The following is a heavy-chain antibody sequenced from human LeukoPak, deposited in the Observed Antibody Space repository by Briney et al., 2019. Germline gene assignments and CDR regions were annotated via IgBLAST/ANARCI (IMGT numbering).Heavy chain of an antibody. V-gene: IGHV1-69*13. D-gene: IGHD2-15*01. J-gene: IGHJ6*02. CDR1: GGTFSSYA. Sequence: ASVKVSCKASGGTFSSYAISWVRQAPGQGLEWMGGIIPIFGTANYARKFQGRVTITADESTSTAYMELSSLRSEDTAVYYCATSRLPENYYYGMDVWGQGTTVTVSS. CDR3: ATSRLPENYYYGMDV. CDR2: IIPIFGTA.